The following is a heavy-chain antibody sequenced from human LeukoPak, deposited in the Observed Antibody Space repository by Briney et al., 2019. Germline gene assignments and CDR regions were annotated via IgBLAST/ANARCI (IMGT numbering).Heavy chain of an antibody. CDR1: GYTFTGYY. V-gene: IGHV1-2*06. CDR3: ARDRYVWGSYRLDY. D-gene: IGHD3-16*02. J-gene: IGHJ4*02. CDR2: INPNSGGT. Sequence: ASVKVSRKASGYTFTGYYMHWVRQAPGQGLEWMGRINPNSGGTNYAQKFQGRVTMTRDTSISTAYMELSRLRSDDTAVYYCARDRYVWGSYRLDYWGQGTLVTVSS.